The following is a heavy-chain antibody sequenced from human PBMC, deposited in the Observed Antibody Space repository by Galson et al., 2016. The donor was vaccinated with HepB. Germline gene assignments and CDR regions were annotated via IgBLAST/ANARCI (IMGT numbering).Heavy chain of an antibody. CDR1: GYLFTTYW. V-gene: IGHV5-51*01. D-gene: IGHD6-19*01. CDR2: VYPSDSDT. Sequence: QSGAEVIKPGESLKISCMCSGYLFTTYWSGWGRQMPGKGLEWMGIVYPSDSDTRYSASFQGPVTISADKSINTAYLQLSRLKASDTAIYSCARLLSLMAVTGPFDSWGQGTLVAVSS. CDR3: ARLLSLMAVTGPFDS. J-gene: IGHJ4*02.